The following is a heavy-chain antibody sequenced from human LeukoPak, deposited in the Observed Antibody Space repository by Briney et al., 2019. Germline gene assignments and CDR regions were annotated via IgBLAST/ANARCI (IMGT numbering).Heavy chain of an antibody. CDR3: ARGRYSGSYLLDY. V-gene: IGHV3-21*01. CDR1: GFTFSSYS. Sequence: GGSLRLSCAASGFTFSSYSMSWVRQAPGKGLEWVSSISSSSTYRYYAASVRGRFTISRDNAKNSLYLQMNSLRAEDTALYYCARGRYSGSYLLDYWGQGILVTVSS. J-gene: IGHJ4*02. D-gene: IGHD1-26*01. CDR2: ISSSSTYR.